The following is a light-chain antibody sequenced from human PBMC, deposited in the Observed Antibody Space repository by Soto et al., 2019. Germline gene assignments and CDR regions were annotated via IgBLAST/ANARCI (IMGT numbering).Light chain of an antibody. V-gene: IGLV2-8*01. CDR3: SSYAASNTLGV. Sequence: QSVLTQPPSASGSPGQSVTISCTGTSSDVGAYNYVSWYQQHPGKVPKLIIYEVSKRPSGVPDRFSGSKSGNTASLTVSGLQPEDEADYYCSSYAASNTLGVFGGGTKLTVL. CDR2: EVS. J-gene: IGLJ3*02. CDR1: SSDVGAYNY.